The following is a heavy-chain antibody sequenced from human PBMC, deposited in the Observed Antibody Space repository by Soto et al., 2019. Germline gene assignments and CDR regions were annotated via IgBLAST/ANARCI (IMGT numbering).Heavy chain of an antibody. CDR2: FDPEDGET. D-gene: IGHD2-15*01. CDR1: GYTLTELS. V-gene: IGHV1-24*01. CDR3: ATYDIDCSGGSCETDAFDI. Sequence: ASVKVSCKVSGYTLTELSMHWVRQAPGKGLEWMGGFDPEDGETIYAQKFQGRVTMTEDTSTDTAYMELSSLRSEDTAVYYCATYDIDCSGGSCETDAFDIWGQGTMVTVSS. J-gene: IGHJ3*02.